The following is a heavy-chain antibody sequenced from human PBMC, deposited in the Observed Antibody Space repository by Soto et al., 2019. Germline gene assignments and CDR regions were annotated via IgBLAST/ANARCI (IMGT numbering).Heavy chain of an antibody. D-gene: IGHD5-12*01. J-gene: IGHJ6*02. CDR3: ARSVAPYYYYGLDV. CDR1: GYACTSYG. CDR2: ISAYNANP. V-gene: IGHV1-18*01. Sequence: GASVKVSCKASGYACTSYGISWGRQAPGQGLEWMGWISAYNANPNYAQKLQGRVTMTTDTSTSTAYMELRSLRSDDAAVYYCARSVAPYYYYGLDVWGQGTTVTVSS.